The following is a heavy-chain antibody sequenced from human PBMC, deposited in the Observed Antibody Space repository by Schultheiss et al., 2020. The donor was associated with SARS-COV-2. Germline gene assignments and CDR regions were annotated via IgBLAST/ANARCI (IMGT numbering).Heavy chain of an antibody. CDR2: ISSSGSTI. D-gene: IGHD2-21*02. CDR1: GYIFSSYW. CDR3: ATNVVVTAQDYYYYYMDV. Sequence: GGSLRLSCAVSGYIFSSYWMSWVRQAPGKGLEWVSYISSSGSTIYYADSVKGRFTISRDNAKNSLYLQMNSLRAEDTAVYYCATNVVVTAQDYYYYYMDVWGKGTTVTVSS. V-gene: IGHV3-48*04. J-gene: IGHJ6*03.